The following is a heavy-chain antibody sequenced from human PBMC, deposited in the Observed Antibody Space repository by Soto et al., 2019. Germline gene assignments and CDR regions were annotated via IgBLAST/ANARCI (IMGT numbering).Heavy chain of an antibody. CDR2: IIPIFGTA. CDR1: GGTFSSYA. J-gene: IGHJ3*02. V-gene: IGHV1-69*01. Sequence: VQLVQSGAEVKKPGSSVKVSCKASGGTFSSYAISWVRQAPGQGLEWMGGIIPIFGTANYAQKFQGRVTITADESTSTAYMELSSLRSEVTAVYYCSRGGHSGSFGAFDIWGQGTMVTVSS. CDR3: SRGGHSGSFGAFDI. D-gene: IGHD1-26*01.